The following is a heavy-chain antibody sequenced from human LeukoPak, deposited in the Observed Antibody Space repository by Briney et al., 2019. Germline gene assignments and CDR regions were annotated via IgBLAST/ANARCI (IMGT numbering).Heavy chain of an antibody. J-gene: IGHJ6*01. CDR1: GFTVSSNY. V-gene: IGHV3-66*01. Sequence: GGSLRLSCAASGFTVSSNYMSWVCQAPGKGLEWVSVIYSGGSTYYADSVKGRFTISRDNSKNTLYLQMNSLRAEDTAIYYCAKMKGHPLPKYYMDVWGQGTTVTVSS. D-gene: IGHD1-26*01. CDR3: AKMKGHPLPKYYMDV. CDR2: IYSGGST.